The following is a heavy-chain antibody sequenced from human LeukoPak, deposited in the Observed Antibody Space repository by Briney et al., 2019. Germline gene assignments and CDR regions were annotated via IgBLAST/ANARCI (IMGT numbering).Heavy chain of an antibody. V-gene: IGHV3-21*01. J-gene: IGHJ3*02. CDR1: GFTFSSYS. D-gene: IGHD3-10*01. CDR3: ASPLGSGDAFDI. Sequence: GGSLRLPCAASGFTFSSYSMNWVRQAPGKGLEWVSSISSSSSYIYYADSVKGRFTISRDNAKNSLYLQMNSLRAEDTAVYYCASPLGSGDAFDIWGQGTMVTVSS. CDR2: ISSSSSYI.